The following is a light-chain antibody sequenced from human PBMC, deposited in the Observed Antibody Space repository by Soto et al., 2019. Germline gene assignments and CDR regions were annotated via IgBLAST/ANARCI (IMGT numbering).Light chain of an antibody. CDR2: LEGSGSY. CDR3: ETCGSNSRSVV. Sequence: QSVLTQSSSASASLGSSVKLTCTLSSGHSSYIIAWHQQQPGKAPRYLMKLEGSGSYNKGSGVPDRFSGSSAGADRYLTISIHQSEDVADYCRETCGSNSRSVVFGGGTKLTVL. V-gene: IGLV4-60*03. J-gene: IGLJ2*01. CDR1: SGHSSYI.